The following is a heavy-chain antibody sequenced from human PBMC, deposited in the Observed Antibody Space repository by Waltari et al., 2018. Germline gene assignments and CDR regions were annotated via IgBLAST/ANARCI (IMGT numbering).Heavy chain of an antibody. J-gene: IGHJ4*02. CDR2: FSSSSSYI. D-gene: IGHD6-13*01. V-gene: IGHV3-21*01. CDR1: GFTFSSYS. CDR3: AREISAGTGYFDY. Sequence: EVQLVESGGGLVKPGGSLRLSCAASGFTFSSYSMNWVRQAPGKGWDGVSPFSSSSSYIYYPDSVKGRFTSVRDNAKNSLYLQMNSLRAEDTAVYYCAREISAGTGYFDYWGQGTLVTVSS.